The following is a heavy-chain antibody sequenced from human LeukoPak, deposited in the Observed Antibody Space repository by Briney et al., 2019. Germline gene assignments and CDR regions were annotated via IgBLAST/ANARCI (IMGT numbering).Heavy chain of an antibody. CDR2: ISYDGSNK. V-gene: IGHV3-30*18. D-gene: IGHD3-3*01. CDR1: GFTFSSYG. J-gene: IGHJ4*02. CDR3: AKVDDFWSGPFDY. Sequence: PGGSLRLSCAASGFTFSSYGMHWVRQAPGKGLEWGAVISYDGSNKYYAHSVKGRFTIPRHNPKNTLYLQMNRLRAEDTAVYYCAKVDDFWSGPFDYWGQGTLVTVSS.